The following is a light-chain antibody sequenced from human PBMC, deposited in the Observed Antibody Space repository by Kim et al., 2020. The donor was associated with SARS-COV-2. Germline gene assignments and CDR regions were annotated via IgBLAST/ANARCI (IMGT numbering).Light chain of an antibody. CDR3: SSRDFGAYLVI. CDR2: GKN. V-gene: IGLV3-19*01. Sequence: ALGKTVRITCQGDNRRRYLARWYQQKPGQAPIRVMLGKNNRPSGIPDRFSGSSSGNTASLTITGAQAEDEADYYCSSRDFGAYLVIFGGGTQLTVL. J-gene: IGLJ2*01. CDR1: NRRRYL.